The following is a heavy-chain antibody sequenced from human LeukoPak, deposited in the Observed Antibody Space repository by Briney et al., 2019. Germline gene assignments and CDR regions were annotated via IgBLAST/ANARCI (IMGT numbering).Heavy chain of an antibody. D-gene: IGHD4-17*01. CDR1: GDSITRCTYY. Sequence: PSETLSLTCTVSGDSITRCTYYWNWIRQPAGKGLEWIGRIHTSSRVNYNPSLKSRVTISIDTSRNLVSLRLTSVTAADAAVYYCARDRGNGDYGDYFDSWGQGTLVSVSS. CDR3: ARDRGNGDYGDYFDS. J-gene: IGHJ4*02. CDR2: IHTSSRV. V-gene: IGHV4-61*02.